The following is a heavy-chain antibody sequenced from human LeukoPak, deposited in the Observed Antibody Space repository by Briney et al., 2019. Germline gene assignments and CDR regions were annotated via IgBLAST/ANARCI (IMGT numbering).Heavy chain of an antibody. D-gene: IGHD6-19*01. J-gene: IGHJ4*02. V-gene: IGHV4-61*02. Sequence: SETLSLTCTASGGSISSGSYYWSWIRQPAGKGLEWIGRIYTSGSTNYNPSLKSRVTISVDTSKNQFSLKLSSVTAADTAVYYCARSSSGWYNFDYWGQGTLVTVSS. CDR3: ARSSSGWYNFDY. CDR1: GGSISSGSYY. CDR2: IYTSGST.